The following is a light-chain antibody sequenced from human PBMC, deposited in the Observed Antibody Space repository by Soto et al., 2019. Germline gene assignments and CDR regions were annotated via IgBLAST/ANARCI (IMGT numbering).Light chain of an antibody. J-gene: IGKJ1*01. CDR1: QSVSSN. CDR3: QQYINWPRT. V-gene: IGKV3-15*01. CDR2: GAS. Sequence: PGERATLSCRASQSVSSNHLAWYQQKPGQAPRLLIYGASTRATGIPARFSGNGSGTEFSLTISSLQSEDFAVYYCQQYINWPRTFGQGTKVDI.